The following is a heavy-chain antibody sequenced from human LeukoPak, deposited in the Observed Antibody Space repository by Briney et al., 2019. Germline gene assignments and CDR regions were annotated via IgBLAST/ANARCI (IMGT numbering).Heavy chain of an antibody. D-gene: IGHD6-13*01. CDR1: GGSISSYY. V-gene: IGHV4-59*01. Sequence: SETLSLTYTVSGGSISSYYWSWIRQPPGKGLEWIGYIYYSGSTNYNPSLKSRVTISVDTSKNQFSLKLSSVSAADTAVYYCASGGAAGPYYYYYGMDVWGQGTTVTVSS. J-gene: IGHJ6*02. CDR2: IYYSGST. CDR3: ASGGAAGPYYYYYGMDV.